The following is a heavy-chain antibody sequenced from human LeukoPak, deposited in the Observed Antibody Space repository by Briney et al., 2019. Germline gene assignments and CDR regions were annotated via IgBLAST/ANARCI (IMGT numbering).Heavy chain of an antibody. CDR3: ARGLKQVRNWNYVPYYYYGMDV. V-gene: IGHV4-34*01. J-gene: IGHJ6*02. CDR1: GGSFSGYY. CDR2: INHSGST. Sequence: PSETLSLTCAAYGGSFSGYYWSWIRQPPGKGLEWIGEINHSGSTNYNPSLKSRVTISVDTSKNQFSLKLSSVTAADTAVYSCARGLKQVRNWNYVPYYYYGMDVWGQGTTVTVSS. D-gene: IGHD1-7*01.